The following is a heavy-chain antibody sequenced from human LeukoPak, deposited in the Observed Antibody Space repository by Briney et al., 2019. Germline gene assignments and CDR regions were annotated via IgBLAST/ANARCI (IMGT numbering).Heavy chain of an antibody. V-gene: IGHV4-59*01. CDR3: ARSGYSYGFDY. D-gene: IGHD5-18*01. Sequence: SETLSLTCTVSGGSIRSYYWSWIRQPPGKGLEWIGYIHYSGSTNYNPSLKSRVTISVDTSKNQFSLKLSSVTAADTAVYYCARSGYSYGFDYWGQGTLVTVSS. J-gene: IGHJ4*02. CDR2: IHYSGST. CDR1: GGSIRSYY.